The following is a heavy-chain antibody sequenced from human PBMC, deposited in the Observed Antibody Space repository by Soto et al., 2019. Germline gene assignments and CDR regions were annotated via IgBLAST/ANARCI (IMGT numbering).Heavy chain of an antibody. J-gene: IGHJ4*02. CDR1: GFTFSNYG. CDR2: ISYDGSKK. CDR3: AKARGIEYGDYGYYFEY. V-gene: IGHV3-30*18. Sequence: QVQLVESGGGVVQPGRSLRLSCAASGFTFSNYGMHWVRQAPGKGLEWVAVISYDGSKKYYADSVKGRFTISRDNSKNTLYLQMNSLRAEDTAVYYCAKARGIEYGDYGYYFEYWGQGTLVTVSS. D-gene: IGHD4-17*01.